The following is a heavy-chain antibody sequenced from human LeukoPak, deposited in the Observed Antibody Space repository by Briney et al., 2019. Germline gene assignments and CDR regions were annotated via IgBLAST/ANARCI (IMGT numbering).Heavy chain of an antibody. D-gene: IGHD3-10*01. J-gene: IGHJ3*02. CDR2: INHSGST. CDR1: GGSFSGYY. V-gene: IGHV4-34*01. CDR3: ARVSEGGSGSYSGDAFDI. Sequence: PSETLSLTCAVYGGSFSGYYWSWIRQPPGKGLEWIGEINHSGSTNYNPSLKSRVTISVDTSKNQFSLKLSSVTAADTAVYYCARVSEGGSGSYSGDAFDIWGQGTMVTVSS.